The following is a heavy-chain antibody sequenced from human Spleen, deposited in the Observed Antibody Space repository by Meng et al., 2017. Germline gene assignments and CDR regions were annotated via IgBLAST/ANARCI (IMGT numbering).Heavy chain of an antibody. CDR2: ISSSSSYI. CDR3: ARSIPVTTPWFDS. D-gene: IGHD4-23*01. Sequence: GGSLRLSCAASGFTFSDYHMNWVRQAPGKGLEWVSSISSSSSYINYADSVKGRFTISRDNAKKSLYLQMSSLRAEDTAVYYCARSIPVTTPWFDSWGQGTLVTVSS. J-gene: IGHJ5*01. V-gene: IGHV3-21*01. CDR1: GFTFSDYH.